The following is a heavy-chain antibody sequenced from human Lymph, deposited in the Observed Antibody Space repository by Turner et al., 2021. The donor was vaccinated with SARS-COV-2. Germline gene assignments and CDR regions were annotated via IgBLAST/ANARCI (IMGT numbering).Heavy chain of an antibody. CDR1: GFTFSSYG. J-gene: IGHJ6*02. D-gene: IGHD3-3*01. CDR3: AKVRSIFGVVIGGMDV. Sequence: QVQLVESGGGVVQPGGSLRPSWAASGFTFSSYGMHWVRQAPGKGLEWVAVISYDGSNKYYADSVKGRFTISRDNTKKTLYLQMNSLRAEDTAVYYCAKVRSIFGVVIGGMDVWGQGTTVTVSS. V-gene: IGHV3-30*18. CDR2: ISYDGSNK.